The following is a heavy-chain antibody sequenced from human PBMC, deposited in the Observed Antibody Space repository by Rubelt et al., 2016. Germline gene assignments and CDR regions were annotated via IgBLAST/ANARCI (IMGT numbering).Heavy chain of an antibody. J-gene: IGHJ4*02. V-gene: IGHV4-39*01. Sequence: LEWIGSIYYIGTTFYNPSFKSRVTISVDTSTNQFSLKLTSVTAAATAVYYCARTYYYDSSGPVDYWGQGTLVTVSS. CDR2: IYYIGTT. D-gene: IGHD3-22*01. CDR3: ARTYYYDSSGPVDY.